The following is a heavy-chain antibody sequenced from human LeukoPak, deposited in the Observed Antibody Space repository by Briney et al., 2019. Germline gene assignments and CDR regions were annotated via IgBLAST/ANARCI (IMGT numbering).Heavy chain of an antibody. CDR3: ARDGTYYYGSGSSNWFDP. Sequence: PSETLSLTCTVSGGSISSSSYYWGWIRQPPGKGLEWIGSIYYGGSTYYNPSLKSRVTISVDTSRNQFSLKLSSVTAADTAVYYCARDGTYYYGSGSSNWFDPWGQGTLVTVSS. V-gene: IGHV4-39*02. CDR2: IYYGGST. J-gene: IGHJ5*02. CDR1: GGSISSSSYY. D-gene: IGHD3-10*01.